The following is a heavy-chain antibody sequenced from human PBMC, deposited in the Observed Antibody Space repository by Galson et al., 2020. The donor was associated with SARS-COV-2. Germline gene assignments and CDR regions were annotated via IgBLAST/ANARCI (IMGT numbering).Heavy chain of an antibody. CDR2: INPNSGDT. D-gene: IGHD3-10*01. CDR3: TRGSNSSPFYHFDP. V-gene: IGHV1-2*06. Sequence: ASVKVSCKASGYTFSGHYMHWVRLAPGQGLEWMGRINPNSGDTDVAQKFQGRVTMTTDTSLTTAYMELSRLTTDDTAVYYCTRGSNSSPFYHFDPWGQGTLVTVSS. CDR1: GYTFSGHY. J-gene: IGHJ5*02.